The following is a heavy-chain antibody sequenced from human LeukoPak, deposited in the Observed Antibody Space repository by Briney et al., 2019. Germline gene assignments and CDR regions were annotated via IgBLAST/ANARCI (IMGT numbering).Heavy chain of an antibody. J-gene: IGHJ4*02. V-gene: IGHV1-8*02. CDR3: ARGGGTGVVRGVIIS. CDR1: GGTFSNYA. D-gene: IGHD3-10*01. Sequence: ASVKVSCKASGGTFSNYAISWVRQAPGQGLEWMGWMNPNSGNTGYAQKFQGRVTMTRNTSISTAYMELSSLRSEDTAVYYCARGGGTGVVRGVIISWGQGTLVTVSS. CDR2: MNPNSGNT.